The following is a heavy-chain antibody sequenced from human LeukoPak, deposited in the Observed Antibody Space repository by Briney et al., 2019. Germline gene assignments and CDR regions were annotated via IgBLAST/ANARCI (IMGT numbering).Heavy chain of an antibody. V-gene: IGHV3-21*01. D-gene: IGHD7-27*01. CDR3: ARELTGVSRHFDF. CDR2: IAGSSGYI. J-gene: IGHJ2*01. Sequence: GGSLRLSCAASGFTFSSYTMNWVRQAPGKGLEWVSSIAGSSGYISYADSVEGRFTISRDNAKKSLYLQMTSLTAEDTAVYYCARELTGVSRHFDFWGRGTLVTVSS. CDR1: GFTFSSYT.